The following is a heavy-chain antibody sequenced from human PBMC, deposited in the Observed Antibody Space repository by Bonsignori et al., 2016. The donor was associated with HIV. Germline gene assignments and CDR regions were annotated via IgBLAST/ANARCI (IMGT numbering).Heavy chain of an antibody. CDR3: ATVRGTLAFCTFTSCYAYDY. CDR1: ANTFTGNY. CDR2: INPYDGNT. Sequence: ASVKVSCKASANTFTGNYLHWLRQAPGQGLEWMGWINPYDGNTDYAQNFRGRVTMTRDTSISTAYMELTRLSSDDTAVYYCATVRGTLAFCTFTSCYAYDYWGQGTLVTVSS. D-gene: IGHD2-2*01. J-gene: IGHJ4*02. V-gene: IGHV1-2*02.